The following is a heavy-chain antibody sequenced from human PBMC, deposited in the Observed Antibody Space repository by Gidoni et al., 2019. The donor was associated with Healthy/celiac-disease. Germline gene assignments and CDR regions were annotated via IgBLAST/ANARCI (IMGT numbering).Heavy chain of an antibody. CDR1: GFTFSSYA. J-gene: IGHJ3*02. CDR3: ARDRRGNYDFWSGYYVPDAFDI. CDR2: ISYAGSNK. Sequence: QVQLVESGGGLVQPRTSLRLSCPASGFTFSSYAMHSLRQAPGKGLEWVAVISYAGSNKYYADSVNGRFTISRDNSKNTLYLQMNSLRAEDTAVYYCARDRRGNYDFWSGYYVPDAFDIWGQGTMVTVSS. V-gene: IGHV3-30-3*01. D-gene: IGHD3-3*01.